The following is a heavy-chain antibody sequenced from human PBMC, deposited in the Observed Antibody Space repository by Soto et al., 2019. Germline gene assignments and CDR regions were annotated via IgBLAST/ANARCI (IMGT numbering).Heavy chain of an antibody. Sequence: EVQLVQSGGGLVKPGGSLGLSCAASGFIFSETWMNWVRQAPGKGLEWVGRIKSRSDGGAVDYAAAVKGRFTISRDDSENRLSLQIARQQPEDTATYYCIADTYRSSRPSGAYWGQGSLVIVSS. J-gene: IGHJ4*02. V-gene: IGHV3-15*07. CDR2: IKSRSDGGAV. D-gene: IGHD2-2*02. CDR3: IADTYRSSRPSGAY. CDR1: GFIFSETW.